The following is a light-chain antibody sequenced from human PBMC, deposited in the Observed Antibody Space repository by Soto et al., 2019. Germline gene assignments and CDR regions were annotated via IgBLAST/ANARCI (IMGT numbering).Light chain of an antibody. V-gene: IGKV3-20*01. J-gene: IGKJ2*01. CDR2: GAS. CDR1: QSVTSSY. Sequence: EVVLTQSPGTLSLSPGQRATLSCRASQSVTSSYLAWYQQKPGQAPRLLIYGASIRATGIPDRFSGSGSGADFTLTIRRLEPEDFALFYCQHFDSSSYTFGQGTKLEI. CDR3: QHFDSSSYT.